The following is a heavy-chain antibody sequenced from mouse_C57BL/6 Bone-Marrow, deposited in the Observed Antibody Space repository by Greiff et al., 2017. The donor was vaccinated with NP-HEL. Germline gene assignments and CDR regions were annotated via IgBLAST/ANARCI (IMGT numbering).Heavy chain of an antibody. Sequence: VQLQQSGPELVKPGASVKISCKASGYSFTAYNMNWVKQSHGKSLEWIGVINPNYGTTSYNQKFKGKATLTVDQSSSTAYMQLNSLTSDDSAVYYCARHPYYYSNTWCAYWGQGTLVTVSA. V-gene: IGHV1-39*01. CDR1: GYSFTAYN. J-gene: IGHJ3*01. D-gene: IGHD2-5*01. CDR3: ARHPYYYSNTWCAY. CDR2: INPNYGTT.